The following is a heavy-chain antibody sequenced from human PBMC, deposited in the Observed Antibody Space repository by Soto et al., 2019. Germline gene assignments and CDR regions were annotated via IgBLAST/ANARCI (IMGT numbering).Heavy chain of an antibody. D-gene: IGHD2-2*01. CDR2: ISSSSSYI. CDR3: ARDCSSTSCPAATNWFDP. V-gene: IGHV3-21*01. J-gene: IGHJ5*02. Sequence: PGGSLRLSCAASGFTFSSSSMNWVRQAPGKGLEWVSSISSSSSYIYYADSVKGRFTISRDNAKNSLYLQMNSLRAEDTAVYYCARDCSSTSCPAATNWFDPWGQGTLVTVSS. CDR1: GFTFSSSS.